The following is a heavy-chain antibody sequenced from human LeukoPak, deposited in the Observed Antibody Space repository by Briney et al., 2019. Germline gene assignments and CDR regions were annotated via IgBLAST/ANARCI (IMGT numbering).Heavy chain of an antibody. CDR3: ARDYYDNSGGAFDI. CDR1: GYTFTNYA. D-gene: IGHD3-22*01. J-gene: IGHJ3*02. CDR2: INAGNGNT. V-gene: IGHV1-3*01. Sequence: ASVKVSCKASGYTFTNYAMHWVRQAPGQRLEWMGWINAGNGNTKYSQKFQGRVTITGDTSASTAYMEVSSLRSEDTAVYYCARDYYDNSGGAFDIWGQGTMVTVSS.